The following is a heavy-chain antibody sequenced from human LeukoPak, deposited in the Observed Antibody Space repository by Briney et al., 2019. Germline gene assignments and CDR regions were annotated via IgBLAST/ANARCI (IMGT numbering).Heavy chain of an antibody. CDR1: GGTFSSYA. Sequence: GVSVKVSCKASGGTFSSYAISWVRQAPGQGLEWMGRIIPILGIANYAQKFQGRVTITADKSTSTAYMELSSLRSEDTAVYYCAREKTLRGSGSYSFDYWGQGTLVTVSS. D-gene: IGHD3-10*01. J-gene: IGHJ4*02. CDR3: AREKTLRGSGSYSFDY. V-gene: IGHV1-69*04. CDR2: IIPILGIA.